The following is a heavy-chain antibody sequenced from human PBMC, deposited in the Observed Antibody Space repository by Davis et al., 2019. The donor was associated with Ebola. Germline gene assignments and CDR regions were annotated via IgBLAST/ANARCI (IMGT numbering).Heavy chain of an antibody. D-gene: IGHD4-23*01. J-gene: IGHJ6*02. CDR2: INYSGST. V-gene: IGHV4-39*07. CDR3: ARSRGRWNYYGMDV. CDR1: GGSISSRNYY. Sequence: SETLSLTCTVSGGSISSRNYYWGWVRQPPGEGLEWIGSINYSGSTYYNPSLKSRVTISVDTSKNQFSLKLSSVTAADTAVYYCARSRGRWNYYGMDVWGQGTTVTVSS.